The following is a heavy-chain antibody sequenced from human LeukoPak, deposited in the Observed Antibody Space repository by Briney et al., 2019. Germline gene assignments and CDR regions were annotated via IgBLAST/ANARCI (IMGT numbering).Heavy chain of an antibody. J-gene: IGHJ4*02. CDR3: ARDGHYYDSSGSRFDY. Sequence: PGGSVRLSCGASGFTFSSYSMNWVPQAPGKGLEWVSSISSSSSYIYYADSVKGRFTISRDNAKNSLYLQMNSLRAEDTAVYYCARDGHYYDSSGSRFDYWGQGTLVTVSS. V-gene: IGHV3-21*01. CDR1: GFTFSSYS. D-gene: IGHD3-22*01. CDR2: ISSSSSYI.